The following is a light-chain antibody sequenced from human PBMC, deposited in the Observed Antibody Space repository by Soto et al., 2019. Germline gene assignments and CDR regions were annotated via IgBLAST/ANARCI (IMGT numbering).Light chain of an antibody. Sequence: EIVLTQSPGTLSLSPGERATLSFRASQSVNSGQLAWYQHKPGQAPRLLMYGASNRATGIPDRFSGSASGTGFTLTISRLEPEDIATYYCQQYDNLPYTFGQGTRLEIK. CDR1: QSVNSGQ. J-gene: IGKJ5*01. CDR3: QQYDNLPYT. V-gene: IGKV3-20*01. CDR2: GAS.